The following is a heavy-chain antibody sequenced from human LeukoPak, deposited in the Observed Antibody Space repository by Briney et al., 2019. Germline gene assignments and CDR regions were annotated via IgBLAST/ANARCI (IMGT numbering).Heavy chain of an antibody. Sequence: ASVKVSCKASGYTFTSYYMHWVRQAPGQGLEWMGIINPSGGSTSYAQKFQGRVTMTRDMSTSTVYMELSSLRSEDTAIYYCAREKLPTAAFDYWGQGTLVTVSS. CDR1: GYTFTSYY. CDR2: INPSGGST. J-gene: IGHJ4*02. D-gene: IGHD1-1*01. V-gene: IGHV1-46*01. CDR3: AREKLPTAAFDY.